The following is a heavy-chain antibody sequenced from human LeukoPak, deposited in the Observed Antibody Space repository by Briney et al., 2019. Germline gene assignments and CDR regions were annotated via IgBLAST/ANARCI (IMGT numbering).Heavy chain of an antibody. CDR2: LSSSSSYI. Sequence: GGSLRLSCVASGFTFSSYSMNWVRQAPGKGLEWVSTLSSSSSYIYYADSVKGRFTVSRDNAKNSLYLQMNSLRAEDTAVYYCVRDPNFYDSSDWRHFDYWGQGTLVTVSS. CDR1: GFTFSSYS. D-gene: IGHD3-22*01. V-gene: IGHV3-21*01. J-gene: IGHJ4*02. CDR3: VRDPNFYDSSDWRHFDY.